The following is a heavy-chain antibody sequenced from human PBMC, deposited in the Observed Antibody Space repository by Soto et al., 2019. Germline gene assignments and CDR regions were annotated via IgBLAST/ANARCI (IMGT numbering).Heavy chain of an antibody. CDR3: ARTRTAIRWYETWWFDP. CDR1: GGSISSSSYY. Sequence: QLQLQESGPGLVKPSETLSLTCTVSGGSISSSSYYWGWIRQPPGKGLEWIGSIYYSGSTYYNPSLKSRVTISVDTSKNQFSLKLSSVTAADTAVYYCARTRTAIRWYETWWFDPWGQGTLVTVSS. D-gene: IGHD5-18*01. J-gene: IGHJ5*02. CDR2: IYYSGST. V-gene: IGHV4-39*01.